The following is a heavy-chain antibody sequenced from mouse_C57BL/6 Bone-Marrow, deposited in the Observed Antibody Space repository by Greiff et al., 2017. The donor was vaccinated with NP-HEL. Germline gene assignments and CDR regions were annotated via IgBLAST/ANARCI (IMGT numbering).Heavy chain of an antibody. J-gene: IGHJ2*01. V-gene: IGHV1-81*01. CDR2: IYPTSGYT. CDR3: ERGITAAVATSAY. CDR1: GYTFTSYC. Sequence: VQLQQSGAELARPGASVKLSCKASGYTFTSYCISWVKQRTGQGLEWIGEIYPTSGYTYYNEKFKGKATLTVDQSSSTAYIEMHSLTSEDYAVYFYERGITAAVATSAYGGQGTTLTVSS. D-gene: IGHD1-1*01.